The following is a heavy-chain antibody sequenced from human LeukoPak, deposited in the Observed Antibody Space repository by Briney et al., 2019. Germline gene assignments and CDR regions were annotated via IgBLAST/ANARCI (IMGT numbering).Heavy chain of an antibody. Sequence: GGSLRLSCAASGFTFSSYAMHWVRQAPGKGLEWVAVISYDGSNKYYADSVKGRFTISRDNSKNTLYLQMNSLRAEDTAVYYCAKDSGLRPIYYYYYYMDVWGKGTTVTVSS. J-gene: IGHJ6*03. CDR1: GFTFSSYA. D-gene: IGHD5-12*01. CDR2: ISYDGSNK. V-gene: IGHV3-30-3*01. CDR3: AKDSGLRPIYYYYYYMDV.